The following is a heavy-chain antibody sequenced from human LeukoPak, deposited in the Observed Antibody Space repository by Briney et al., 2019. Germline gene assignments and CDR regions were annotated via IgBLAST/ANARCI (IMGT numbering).Heavy chain of an antibody. CDR2: IYYSGTT. D-gene: IGHD1-26*01. CDR3: SRESGPYCPFGH. CDR1: GGSISGAYY. Sequence: SQTLSLTCSVSGGSISGAYYWSWIRQHPGKGLEYFGYIYYSGTTYYNPSLQSRVTISVDTSKNQFSLKLNSVTAADTAVYYCSRESGPYCPFGHWGQGTLVAVTS. V-gene: IGHV4-31*03. J-gene: IGHJ5*02.